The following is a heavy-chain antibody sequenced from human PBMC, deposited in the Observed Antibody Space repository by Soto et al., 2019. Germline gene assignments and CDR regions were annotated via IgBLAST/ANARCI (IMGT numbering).Heavy chain of an antibody. CDR2: IRTKANDYAT. D-gene: IGHD4-17*01. V-gene: IGHV3-73*02. Sequence: EVQLVESGGGLVQPGGSLKLSCAASGFTFSGSAMHWVRQPSGKGLEWVGRIRTKANDYATVYSASVKGRFTISRDDSKNTAYLQMSSLRPEDTALYYCTPTVTLRGFDYWGQGTLVTVSS. CDR1: GFTFSGSA. J-gene: IGHJ4*02. CDR3: TPTVTLRGFDY.